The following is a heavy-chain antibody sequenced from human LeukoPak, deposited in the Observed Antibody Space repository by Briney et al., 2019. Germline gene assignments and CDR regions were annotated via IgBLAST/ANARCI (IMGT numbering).Heavy chain of an antibody. CDR1: GYTSTSYA. V-gene: IGHV1-2*02. Sequence: ASVKVSRKASGYTSTSYAMNWVRQAPGQGLEWMGWINPNSGGTNYAQKFQGRVTMTRDTSISTAYMELSRLRSDDTAVYYCAREVYYYDSSGYYRPWDYWGQGTLVTVSS. CDR2: INPNSGGT. J-gene: IGHJ4*02. CDR3: AREVYYYDSSGYYRPWDY. D-gene: IGHD3-22*01.